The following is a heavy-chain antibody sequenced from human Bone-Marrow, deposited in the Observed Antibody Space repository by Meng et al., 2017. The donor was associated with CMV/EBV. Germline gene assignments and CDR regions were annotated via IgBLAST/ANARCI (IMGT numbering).Heavy chain of an antibody. CDR1: GGTFSSYA. J-gene: IGHJ5*02. D-gene: IGHD2-21*02. CDR3: PIPRVTCPSPFSP. Sequence: SVKVSCKASGGTFSSYAISWVRQAPGQGLEWMGGIIPIFGTANYAQKFQGRVTITTDESTSTAYMELSSLRSEDTAVYYCPIPRVTCPSPFSPLGQGTLVTVSS. CDR2: IIPIFGTA. V-gene: IGHV1-69*05.